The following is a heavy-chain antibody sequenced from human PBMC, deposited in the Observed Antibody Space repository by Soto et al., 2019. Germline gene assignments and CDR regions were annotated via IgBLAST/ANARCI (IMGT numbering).Heavy chain of an antibody. CDR2: IYYSGST. J-gene: IGHJ5*02. V-gene: IGHV4-59*01. CDR3: ARVKAVAKQYNWFDP. D-gene: IGHD6-19*01. CDR1: GGSXSSYY. Sequence: PSETLSLTCTVSGGSXSSYYWSWIRQPPGKGLEWIGYIYYSGSTNYNPSLKSRVTISVDTSKNQFSLKLSSVTAADTAVYYCARVKAVAKQYNWFDPWGQGTLVTVSP.